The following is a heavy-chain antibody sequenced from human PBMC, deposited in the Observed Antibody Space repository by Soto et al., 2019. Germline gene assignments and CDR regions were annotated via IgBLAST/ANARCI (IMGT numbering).Heavy chain of an antibody. CDR3: ARAGEDYGGNWIDY. D-gene: IGHD4-17*01. V-gene: IGHV4-30-2*01. CDR2: IYHNGST. CDR1: GGSISSGGYS. Sequence: QLQLQESGSGLVKPSQTLSLTCAVSGGSISSGGYSWSWIRQPPGKGLEWIGYIYHNGSTYYNPSLKRRVTISVDRSKNQFSLKLSSVTAADTAVYYCARAGEDYGGNWIDYWGQGTLVTVSS. J-gene: IGHJ4*02.